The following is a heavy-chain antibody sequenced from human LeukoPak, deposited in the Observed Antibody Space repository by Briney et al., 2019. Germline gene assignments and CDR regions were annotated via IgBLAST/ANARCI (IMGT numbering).Heavy chain of an antibody. CDR2: IYYSGCT. J-gene: IGHJ4*02. V-gene: IGHV4-59*01. Sequence: SETPSLTCTVSGVSISIYYWSWIRQPPGKGLEWIGYIYYSGCTKYNPSLKSRVTISVDTSKNQLPLKLSSVTAADTAVYYCARGGQYYYDSSGYPDYWGQGTLVTVSS. D-gene: IGHD3-22*01. CDR1: GVSISIYY. CDR3: ARGGQYYYDSSGYPDY.